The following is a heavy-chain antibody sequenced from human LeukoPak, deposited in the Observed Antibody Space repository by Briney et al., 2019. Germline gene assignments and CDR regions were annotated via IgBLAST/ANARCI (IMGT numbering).Heavy chain of an antibody. V-gene: IGHV3-21*01. CDR1: GFTFSSYS. CDR3: ARITFPNFDY. J-gene: IGHJ4*02. CDR2: ISSSSSNT. D-gene: IGHD2/OR15-2a*01. Sequence: GGSLRLSCAASGFTFSSYSMNWVRQAPGKGLEWVSSISSSSSNTYYADSVKGRFTISRGNAKNSLYLQMNSLRAEDTAVYYCARITFPNFDYWGQGTLVTVSS.